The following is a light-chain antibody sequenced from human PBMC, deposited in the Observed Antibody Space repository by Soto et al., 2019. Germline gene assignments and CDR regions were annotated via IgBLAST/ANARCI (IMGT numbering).Light chain of an antibody. V-gene: IGKV1-39*01. CDR3: QQIHSTSSYT. CDR2: AAS. J-gene: IGKJ2*01. CDR1: QNIRNY. Sequence: DIQMTQSPSSLSASVGDRVTITCRASQNIRNYLNWYQQRPGKTPYLLVYAASNLRGGVPSRFSGSGSGTVFTLTINRLQPEDFATDLCQQIHSTSSYTFGQGTRVDIK.